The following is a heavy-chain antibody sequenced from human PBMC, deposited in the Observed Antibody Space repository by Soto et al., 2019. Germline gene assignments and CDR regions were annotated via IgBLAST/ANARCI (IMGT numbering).Heavy chain of an antibody. CDR1: GGSISSYY. CDR3: ASPPRYSSSWYAPSIDY. D-gene: IGHD6-13*01. Sequence: SETLSLTCTVSGGSISSYYWSWIRQPPGKGLEWIGYIYYSGSTNYNPSLKSRVTISVDTSKNQFSLKLSSVTAADTAVYYCASPPRYSSSWYAPSIDYWGQGTLVTVSS. J-gene: IGHJ4*02. V-gene: IGHV4-59*08. CDR2: IYYSGST.